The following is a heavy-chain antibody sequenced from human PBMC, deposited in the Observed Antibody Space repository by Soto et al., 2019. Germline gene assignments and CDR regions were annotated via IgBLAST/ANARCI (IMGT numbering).Heavy chain of an antibody. V-gene: IGHV3-66*01. D-gene: IGHD2-15*01. CDR1: GFTVSNYY. CDR3: ASGYCGGGSCYPAH. Sequence: EVQVVESGGGLVQPGGSLRLSCAASGFTVSNYYGTWVRQAPGKGREWVSTIDSGDRTYYGDSVKGRFTISRDNSKNTLYLQMNSLRAEDTAVYYCASGYCGGGSCYPAHWGQGTLVTVSS. CDR2: IDSGDRT. J-gene: IGHJ4*02.